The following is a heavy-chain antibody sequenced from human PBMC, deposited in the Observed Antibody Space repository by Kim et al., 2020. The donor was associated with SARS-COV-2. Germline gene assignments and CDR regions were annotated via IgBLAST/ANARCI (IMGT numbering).Heavy chain of an antibody. D-gene: IGHD2-2*02. CDR1: GFTFDDYA. J-gene: IGHJ4*02. Sequence: GGSLRLSCAASGFTFDDYAMHWVRQAPGKGLEWVSGITSNSDNIVYAYSVKGRFTISRDNAKNSLYLQMNSLRDEDTALYFCAKARSGTLPAAINYWGQGTLVTVSS. V-gene: IGHV3-9*01. CDR3: AKARSGTLPAAINY. CDR2: ITSNSDNI.